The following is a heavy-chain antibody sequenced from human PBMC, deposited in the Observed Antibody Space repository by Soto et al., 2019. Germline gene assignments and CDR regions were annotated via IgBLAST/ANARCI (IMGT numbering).Heavy chain of an antibody. D-gene: IGHD1-26*01. CDR3: ARDLAKGGGSAGFDY. V-gene: IGHV1-2*02. CDR1: GYTFTVYF. J-gene: IGHJ4*02. Sequence: ASVKVSCKASGYTFTVYFMHWVRQAPGQGLEWMGWINPKSGGTMYPQKFQGRVTMTWDTSISTAYMALTRLRSDDTAVYYCARDLAKGGGSAGFDYWGQGTLVTVSS. CDR2: INPKSGGT.